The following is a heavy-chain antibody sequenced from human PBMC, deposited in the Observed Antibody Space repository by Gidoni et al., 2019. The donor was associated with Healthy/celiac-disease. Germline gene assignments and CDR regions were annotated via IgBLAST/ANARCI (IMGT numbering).Heavy chain of an antibody. CDR3: ARLGYYDSSGYYSDY. Sequence: QVQLQASGPGLVKPSGTLSLTCAVSGGSLSSSNWWSWVRQPPGKGLEWIGEIYHSGSTNYNPSLKSRVTISVDKSKNQFSLKLSSVTAADTAVYYCARLGYYDSSGYYSDYWGQGTLVTVSS. CDR2: IYHSGST. V-gene: IGHV4-4*02. CDR1: GGSLSSSNW. D-gene: IGHD3-22*01. J-gene: IGHJ4*02.